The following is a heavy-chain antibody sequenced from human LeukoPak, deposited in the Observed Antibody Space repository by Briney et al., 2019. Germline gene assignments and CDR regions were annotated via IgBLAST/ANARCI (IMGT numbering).Heavy chain of an antibody. CDR3: ARDAYDNTESGRWFDP. CDR1: GFTVSSNY. V-gene: IGHV3-66*01. J-gene: IGHJ5*02. D-gene: IGHD3-9*01. CDR2: LYRAGDT. Sequence: GGSLRLSCAAFGFTVSSNYMSWVRQPPGKGLEWVAVLYRAGDTYYADSVKGRFTISRDDSKNTLYLQMNTVRVEDTAVYYCARDAYDNTESGRWFDPWGQGTLVTVSS.